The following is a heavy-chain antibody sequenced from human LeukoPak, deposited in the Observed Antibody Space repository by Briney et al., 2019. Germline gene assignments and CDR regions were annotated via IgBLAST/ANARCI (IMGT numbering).Heavy chain of an antibody. CDR3: AREEGGSYYADY. CDR1: GGSISSGGYY. V-gene: IGHV4-30-2*01. D-gene: IGHD1-26*01. Sequence: SETLSLTCTVSGGSISSGGYYWSWIRQPPGKGLEWIGYIYHSGSTYYNPSLKSRVTISVDRSKNQFSLKLSSVTAADTAVYYCAREEGGSYYADYWGQGTLVTVSS. CDR2: IYHSGST. J-gene: IGHJ4*02.